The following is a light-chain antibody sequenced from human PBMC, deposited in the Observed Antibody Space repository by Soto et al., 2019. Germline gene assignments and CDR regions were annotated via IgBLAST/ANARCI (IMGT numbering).Light chain of an antibody. CDR1: SSDVGGYDY. CDR3: CAYAVTFYV. Sequence: QSVLTQPRSVSGSPGQSVTISCTGTSSDVGGYDYVSWFQQHPGKVPKLLIYDVTKRPSGVPDRFSGSKSGNTASLTISGLQAEDEADYYCCAYAVTFYVFGTGTKLTVL. V-gene: IGLV2-11*01. J-gene: IGLJ1*01. CDR2: DVT.